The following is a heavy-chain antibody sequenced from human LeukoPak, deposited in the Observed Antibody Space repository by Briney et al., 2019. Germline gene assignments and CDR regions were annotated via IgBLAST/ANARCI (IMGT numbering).Heavy chain of an antibody. CDR3: ARASQLRCFECLFDY. D-gene: IGHD3-3*01. CDR2: INPNSGGT. J-gene: IGHJ4*02. CDR1: GYTFTGYY. V-gene: IGHV1-2*02. Sequence: GASVKVSCKASGYTFTGYYMHWVRQAPGQGLEWMGWINPNSGGTNYAQKFQGRVTMTRDTSISTAYMELSRLRSDGTAVYYCARASQLRCFECLFDYWGQGTLVTVSS.